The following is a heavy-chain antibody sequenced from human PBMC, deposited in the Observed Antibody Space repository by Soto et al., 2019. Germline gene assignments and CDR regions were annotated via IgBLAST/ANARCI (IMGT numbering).Heavy chain of an antibody. J-gene: IGHJ4*02. V-gene: IGHV4-39*01. Sequence: SETLSLTCTVSGGSISSSSYYWGWIRQPPGKGLEWIGSIYYSGSTYYNPSLKSRVTISVDTSKNQFSLKLSSVTAADTAVYYCVRSPTGDIVVVPDYFDYWGQGTLVTVSS. CDR3: VRSPTGDIVVVPDYFDY. CDR2: IYYSGST. CDR1: GGSISSSSYY. D-gene: IGHD2-2*01.